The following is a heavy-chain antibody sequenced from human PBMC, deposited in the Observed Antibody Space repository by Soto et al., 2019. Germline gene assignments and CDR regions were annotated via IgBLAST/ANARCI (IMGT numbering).Heavy chain of an antibody. D-gene: IGHD3-10*01. V-gene: IGHV4-30-4*01. CDR2: IYYTGST. Sequence: QVQLQESGPGLVTPSQTLSLTCTVSGGSISSGDYYWSWIRPPPGKGLEWIGYIYYTGSTYYNPSLKSRVSMSIDTSKNQFSLRLKSVTAADTAVYYCARAHGSGYYHSDYWGQGTLVTVSS. CDR3: ARAHGSGYYHSDY. CDR1: GGSISSGDYY. J-gene: IGHJ4*02.